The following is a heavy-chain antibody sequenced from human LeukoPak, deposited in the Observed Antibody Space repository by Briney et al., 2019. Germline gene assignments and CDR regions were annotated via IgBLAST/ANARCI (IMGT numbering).Heavy chain of an antibody. CDR1: GYSFTSYW. CDR3: ARLVYCSSTSCYGGYMDV. V-gene: IGHV5-51*01. CDR2: IYPGDSDT. Sequence: PGESLKISCKGSGYSFTSYWIGWVRQMPEKGLEWMGIIYPGDSDTRYSPSFQGQVTISTDKSISTAYLQWSSLKASDTAMYYCARLVYCSSTSCYGGYMDVWGKGTTVTVSS. J-gene: IGHJ6*03. D-gene: IGHD2-2*01.